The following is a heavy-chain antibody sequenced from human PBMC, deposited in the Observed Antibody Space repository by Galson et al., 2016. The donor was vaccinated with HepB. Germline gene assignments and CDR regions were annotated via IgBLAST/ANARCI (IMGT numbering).Heavy chain of an antibody. CDR2: INVGGGST. D-gene: IGHD4-17*01. Sequence: LRLSCAASGFTFSSYAMSWVRQAPGKGLEWVSTINVGGGSTYYADSMKGRFTISRDNSKNTLFLQMNSLRAEDTAVYSCAKDSDGDYLSAFDIWGQGTMVTVSS. V-gene: IGHV3-23*01. J-gene: IGHJ3*02. CDR3: AKDSDGDYLSAFDI. CDR1: GFTFSSYA.